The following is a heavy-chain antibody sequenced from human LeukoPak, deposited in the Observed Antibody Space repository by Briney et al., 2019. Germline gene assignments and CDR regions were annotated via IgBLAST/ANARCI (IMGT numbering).Heavy chain of an antibody. CDR2: IYYSGST. J-gene: IGHJ5*02. CDR1: GGSISSSNYY. Sequence: SETLSLTCTVSGGSISSSNYYWGWIRQPPGKGLEWIGSIYYSGSTYYIPSLKSRVTISVDTSKNQFSLKLSSVTAADTAVFYCARHKLIAAAGTDTWFDPWGQGILVTVSS. D-gene: IGHD6-13*01. V-gene: IGHV4-39*01. CDR3: ARHKLIAAAGTDTWFDP.